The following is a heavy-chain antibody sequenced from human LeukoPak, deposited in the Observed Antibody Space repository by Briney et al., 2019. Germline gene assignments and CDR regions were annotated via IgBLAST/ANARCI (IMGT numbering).Heavy chain of an antibody. CDR3: SRSAYYDGSGNYYDY. V-gene: IGHV3-30-3*01. D-gene: IGHD3-22*01. Sequence: GGSLRLSCAASGFIFSSYAMHWVRQAPGKGLEWVAVISYDGSNKYYADSVKGRFTISRDNSKNTLYLQMNSLRAEDTAVYYCSRSAYYDGSGNYYDYWGQGTLVTVSS. J-gene: IGHJ4*02. CDR2: ISYDGSNK. CDR1: GFIFSSYA.